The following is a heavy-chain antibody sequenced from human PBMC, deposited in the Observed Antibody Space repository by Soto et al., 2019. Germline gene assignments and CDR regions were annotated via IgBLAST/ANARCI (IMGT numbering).Heavy chain of an antibody. CDR2: IYYSGST. J-gene: IGHJ6*03. CDR3: ARNNHYYYYMDV. Sequence: QVQLQESGPGLVKPSETLSLTCTVSGGSISSYYWSCIRQPPGKGLEWIGYIYYSGSTNYNPSLKSRVTISVDTSKNQFSLKLSAVTAADTAVYYCARNNHYYYYMDVWGKGTTVTVSS. V-gene: IGHV4-59*01. CDR1: GGSISSYY.